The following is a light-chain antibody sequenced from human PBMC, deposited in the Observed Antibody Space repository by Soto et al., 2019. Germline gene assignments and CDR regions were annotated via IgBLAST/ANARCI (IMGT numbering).Light chain of an antibody. V-gene: IGKV3-20*01. CDR2: GAS. J-gene: IGKJ1*01. Sequence: EIVMTQSPATLCVSPGERATLSFRAIQSVSSNLAWYQQKPGQAPRLLIYGASSRATGIPGRFSGSGSGTDFTLTISRLEPEDFAVYYCPQYGSSPQTFGQGTKVDI. CDR1: QSVSSN. CDR3: PQYGSSPQT.